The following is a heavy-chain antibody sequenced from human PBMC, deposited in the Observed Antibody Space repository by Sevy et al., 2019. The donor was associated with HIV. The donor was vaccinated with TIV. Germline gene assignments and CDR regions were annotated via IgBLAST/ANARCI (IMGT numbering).Heavy chain of an antibody. J-gene: IGHJ4*02. CDR2: IKKDGSER. V-gene: IGHV3-7*01. CDR3: ARAIGLGY. CDR1: GFNFSSYW. Sequence: GGSLRLSCAASGFNFSSYWMSWVRQAPGRGLEWVANIKKDGSERNYVDSVKGRFTISRDNAKNSLYMQMNSLRAEDTAVYYCARAIGLGYWGQGTLVTVSS. D-gene: IGHD3-16*01.